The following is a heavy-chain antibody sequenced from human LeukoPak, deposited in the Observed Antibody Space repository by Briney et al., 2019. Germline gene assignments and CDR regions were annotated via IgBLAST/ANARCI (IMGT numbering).Heavy chain of an antibody. CDR3: ARRRIVATIDY. J-gene: IGHJ4*02. D-gene: IGHD5-12*01. CDR1: GGSISSSGYY. V-gene: IGHV4-39*01. Sequence: SETLSLTCGVSGGSISSSGYYWAWIRQPPGTGLEWIGSITYTGTTYYNPSLKSRLTISADRSKNQFSLKLTSVTAADTAVYYCARRRIVATIDYWGQGTLVTVSS. CDR2: ITYTGTT.